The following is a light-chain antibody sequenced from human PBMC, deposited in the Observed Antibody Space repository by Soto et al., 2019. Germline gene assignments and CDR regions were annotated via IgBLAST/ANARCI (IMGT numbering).Light chain of an antibody. CDR1: KSSSNW. CDR3: QQYNSFPGT. CDR2: KTS. Sequence: DIQMTQSPSTLSASVGDRITITCRTSKSSSNWLAWYQQKPGKAPKLLIYKTSTLESGVPSRFSGSGSGTEFTLTITSLQPDDFATYHCQQYNSFPGTFGQGTKVEIK. J-gene: IGKJ1*01. V-gene: IGKV1-5*03.